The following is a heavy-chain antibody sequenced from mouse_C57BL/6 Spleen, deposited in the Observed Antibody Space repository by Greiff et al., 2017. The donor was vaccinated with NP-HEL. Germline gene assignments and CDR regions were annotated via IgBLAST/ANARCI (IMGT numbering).Heavy chain of an antibody. J-gene: IGHJ1*03. D-gene: IGHD1-1*01. V-gene: IGHV3-6*01. CDR2: ISYDGSN. Sequence: EVKLQESGPGLVKPSQSLSLTCSVTGYSITSGYYWNWIRQFPGNKLEWMGYISYDGSNNYNPSLKNRISITRDTSKNQFFLKLNSVTTEDTATYYCAREATTVVASAGDFDVWGTGTTVTVSS. CDR3: AREATTVVASAGDFDV. CDR1: GYSITSGYY.